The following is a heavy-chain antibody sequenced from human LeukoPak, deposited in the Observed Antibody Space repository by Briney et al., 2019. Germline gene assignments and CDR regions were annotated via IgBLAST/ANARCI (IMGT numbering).Heavy chain of an antibody. CDR2: IRGSGGRT. Sequence: GGSLRLSCAASAFTFSSYAMSWVRQAPGKGLEWVSGIRGSGGRTYYGDSVKGRFTISRNNSKNTLYLQMNSLRADDTAVYYCAKDVGGAINYFDYWGQGTLVTVSS. CDR3: AKDVGGAINYFDY. V-gene: IGHV3-23*01. CDR1: AFTFSSYA. J-gene: IGHJ4*02. D-gene: IGHD1-26*01.